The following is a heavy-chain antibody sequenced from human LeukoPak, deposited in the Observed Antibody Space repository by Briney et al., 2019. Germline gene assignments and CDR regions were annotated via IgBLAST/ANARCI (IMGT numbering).Heavy chain of an antibody. CDR3: ARRPTLDDSSGWYSGFAPPRN. Sequence: SETLSLTCAVSGGSISSSNWWSWVRQPPGKGLEWIGEIYHSGSTNYNPSLKSRVTISVDKSKNQFSLKLSSVTAADTAVYYCARRPTLDDSSGWYSGFAPPRNWGQGTLVTVSS. J-gene: IGHJ4*02. D-gene: IGHD6-19*01. CDR2: IYHSGST. CDR1: GGSISSSNW. V-gene: IGHV4-4*02.